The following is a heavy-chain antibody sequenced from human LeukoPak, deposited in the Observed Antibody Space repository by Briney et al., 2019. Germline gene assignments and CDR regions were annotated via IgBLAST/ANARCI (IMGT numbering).Heavy chain of an antibody. CDR2: INDDETST. CDR1: GFSFSSSW. D-gene: IGHD1-26*01. V-gene: IGHV3-74*01. J-gene: IGHJ4*02. Sequence: PGGSLRLSCAASGFSFSSSWMHWVRQVPGKGLEWVSRINDDETSTTYAESVKGRFTISRDNAKNTLFLQMNSLRAEDTAVYYCARSRSGAYWGQGTLVTVSS. CDR3: ARSRSGAY.